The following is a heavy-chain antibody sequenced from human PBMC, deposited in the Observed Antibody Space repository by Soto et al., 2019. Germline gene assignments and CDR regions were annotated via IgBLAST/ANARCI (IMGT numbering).Heavy chain of an antibody. CDR3: ARALPYYDFWSGYWFDH. D-gene: IGHD3-3*01. J-gene: IGHJ5*02. CDR2: IYYSGST. V-gene: IGHV4-31*03. Sequence: QVQLQESGPGLVKPSQTLSLTCTVSGGSISSGGYYWSWIRQHPGKGLEWIGYIYYSGSTYYNPSLKGRITISVDTSKNQFTLKLSSVPAADTAVYYCARALPYYDFWSGYWFDHWGQGTLVTVSS. CDR1: GGSISSGGYY.